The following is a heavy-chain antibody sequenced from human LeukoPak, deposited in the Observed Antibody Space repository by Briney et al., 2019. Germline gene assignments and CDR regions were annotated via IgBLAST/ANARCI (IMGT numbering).Heavy chain of an antibody. J-gene: IGHJ4*02. CDR3: ARPYYDILAGYYTYFFDY. CDR2: INPSNGNT. D-gene: IGHD3-9*01. V-gene: IGHV1-3*01. CDR1: GYTFTSYA. Sequence: ASVKVSCKASGYTFTSYAMHWVRQAPGQRLEWMGWINPSNGNTKYSQKFQGRVTITRDTSASTAYMELSSLRSEDTAAYYCARPYYDILAGYYTYFFDYWGQGTLVTVSS.